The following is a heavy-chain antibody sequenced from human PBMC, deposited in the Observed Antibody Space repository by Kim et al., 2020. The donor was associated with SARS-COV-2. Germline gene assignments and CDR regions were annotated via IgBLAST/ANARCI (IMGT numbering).Heavy chain of an antibody. CDR1: GGSFSGYY. D-gene: IGHD5-18*01. J-gene: IGHJ4*01. V-gene: IGHV4-34*01. CDR2: INHSGST. Sequence: SETLSLTCAVYGGSFSGYYWSWIRQPPGKGLEWIGEINHSGSTNYNPSLKSRVTISVDTSKNQFSLKLSSMTAADTAVYYCASRSTDTAMATDLYYFDY. CDR3: ASRSTDTAMATDLYYFDY.